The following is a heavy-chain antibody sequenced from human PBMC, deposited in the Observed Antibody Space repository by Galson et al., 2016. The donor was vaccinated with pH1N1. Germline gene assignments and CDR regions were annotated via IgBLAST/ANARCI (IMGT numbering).Heavy chain of an antibody. CDR2: IYPGDSDT. Sequence: QSGAEVKKPGEPLKISCKGLGYNFDTYWIGWVRQMPGKGLEWMGIIYPGDSDTRYSPSFQGQVTISADTSVNAVYLQWGSLKASDTATYFCTRRPNSYDFPNPYSDPWGQGTPVTVS. CDR3: TRRPNSYDFPNPYSDP. D-gene: IGHD3-3*01. CDR1: GYNFDTYW. J-gene: IGHJ5*02. V-gene: IGHV5-51*01.